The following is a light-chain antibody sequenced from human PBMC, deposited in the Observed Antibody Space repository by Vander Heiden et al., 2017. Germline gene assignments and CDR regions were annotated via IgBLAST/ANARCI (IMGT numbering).Light chain of an antibody. J-gene: IGKJ4*01. CDR3: QQNDSTPLLT. Sequence: DIQMTQSPPSLSASVGDRVTITCRASQSISSYLNWYQQKPGKAPKLLIYAAASWQSGVPSRFSGSGSGTDFTLTISSLQPEDFAAYYCQQNDSTPLLTFGGGTKVEIK. CDR2: AAA. CDR1: QSISSY. V-gene: IGKV1-39*01.